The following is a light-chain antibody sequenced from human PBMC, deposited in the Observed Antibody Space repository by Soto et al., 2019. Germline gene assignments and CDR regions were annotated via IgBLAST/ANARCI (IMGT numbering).Light chain of an antibody. CDR1: QTVYSN. CDR2: RAS. V-gene: IGKV3-15*01. CDR3: QHYQNLWA. Sequence: DIVLTQSPGTLSLSPGERATLSCRASQTVYSNVAWYQQRPGQAPRLLIYRASSRAIDIPARFSGSGSGTEFTLTISSLQSEDSAVYYCQHYQNLWAFGQGTKV. J-gene: IGKJ1*01.